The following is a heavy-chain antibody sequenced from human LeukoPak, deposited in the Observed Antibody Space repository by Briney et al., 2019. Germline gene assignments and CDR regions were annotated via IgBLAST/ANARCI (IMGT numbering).Heavy chain of an antibody. CDR1: GFTFSSYG. CDR2: ISYDGSNK. V-gene: IGHV3-30*18. D-gene: IGHD6-19*01. CDR3: AKDLRLAGEGDDY. Sequence: PGRSLRLSCAASGFTFSSYGMHWVRQAPGKGLEWVAVISYDGSNKYYADSVKGRFTISRDNSKNTLYLQMNSLRAEDTAVYYCAKDLRLAGEGDDYWGQGTLVTVSS. J-gene: IGHJ4*02.